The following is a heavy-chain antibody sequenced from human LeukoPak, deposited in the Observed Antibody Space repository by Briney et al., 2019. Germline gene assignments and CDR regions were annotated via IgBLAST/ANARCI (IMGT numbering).Heavy chain of an antibody. D-gene: IGHD2-2*01. Sequence: SETLSLTCAVYGGSFSGYYWSWIRQPPGKGLEWIGEINHSGSTNYIPSLKSRVTISVDTSKNQFSLKLSSVTAADTAVYYCARTTIVVVPAVDFDYWGQGTLVTVSS. CDR1: GGSFSGYY. CDR3: ARTTIVVVPAVDFDY. J-gene: IGHJ4*02. V-gene: IGHV4-34*01. CDR2: INHSGST.